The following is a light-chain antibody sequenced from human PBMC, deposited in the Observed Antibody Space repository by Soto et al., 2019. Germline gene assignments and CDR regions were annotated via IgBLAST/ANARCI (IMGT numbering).Light chain of an antibody. Sequence: EIVLTQSPATLSMSLGERATLSCRASQSVSTYLAWYQQKPGQAPRLLIYDASIRATGIPARFSGSGSGTDFTLTISRLEPEDFAVYYCQPRTNSSFGGGTKVEIK. CDR2: DAS. J-gene: IGKJ4*01. CDR3: QPRTNSS. V-gene: IGKV3-11*01. CDR1: QSVSTY.